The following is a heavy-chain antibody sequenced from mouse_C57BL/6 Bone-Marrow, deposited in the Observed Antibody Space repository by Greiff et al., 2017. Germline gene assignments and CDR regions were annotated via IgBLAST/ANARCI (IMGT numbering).Heavy chain of an antibody. CDR3: ARGQLRQYYFDY. Sequence: QVQLQQPGAELVKPGASVKMSCKASGYTFTSYWITWVKQRPGQGLEWIGDIYPGSGSTNYNEKFKSKATLTVDTSSSTAYMQLSSLTSEDSAVYDCARGQLRQYYFDYWGQGTTLTVSS. J-gene: IGHJ2*01. CDR2: IYPGSGST. CDR1: GYTFTSYW. V-gene: IGHV1-55*01. D-gene: IGHD3-2*02.